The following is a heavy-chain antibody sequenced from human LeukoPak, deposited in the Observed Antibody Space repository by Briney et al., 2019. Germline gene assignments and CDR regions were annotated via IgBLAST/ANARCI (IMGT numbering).Heavy chain of an antibody. D-gene: IGHD3-22*01. Sequence: PSETLSLTCTVSGGSISSYYWSWLRQPAGKGLGWIGRIYTSGSTNYNPSLKSRVTMSVDTSKNQFSLKLSSVTAADTAVYYCARKSGYHYFDYWGQGTLVTVSA. CDR3: ARKSGYHYFDY. CDR2: IYTSGST. V-gene: IGHV4-4*07. CDR1: GGSISSYY. J-gene: IGHJ4*02.